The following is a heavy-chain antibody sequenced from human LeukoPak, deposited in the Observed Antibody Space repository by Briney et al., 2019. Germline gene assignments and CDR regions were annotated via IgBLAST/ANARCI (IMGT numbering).Heavy chain of an antibody. J-gene: IGHJ4*02. D-gene: IGHD3-22*01. V-gene: IGHV1-18*01. CDR2: ISAYNGNT. Sequence: GASVKVSCKASGYTFTSYGISWVRQAPGQGLEWMGWISAYNGNTNYAQKLQGRVTMTTDTSTSTAYIELRSLRSDDTAVYYCARESSDSSGYYYGDWGQGTLVTVSS. CDR3: ARESSDSSGYYYGD. CDR1: GYTFTSYG.